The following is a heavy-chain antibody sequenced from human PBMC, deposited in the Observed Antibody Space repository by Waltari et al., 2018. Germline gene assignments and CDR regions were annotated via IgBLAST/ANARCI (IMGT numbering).Heavy chain of an antibody. CDR3: TRDEGAGGY. J-gene: IGHJ4*02. D-gene: IGHD1-26*01. CDR2: INENGSEE. CDR1: GVW. Sequence: GVWWRWVRQSPGGGLGGEANINENGSEEYDADSVEGGFTISRDNAKNALYLQMDSLRGEDTAVYHCTRDEGAGGYWGRGTLVTVSS. V-gene: IGHV3-7*01.